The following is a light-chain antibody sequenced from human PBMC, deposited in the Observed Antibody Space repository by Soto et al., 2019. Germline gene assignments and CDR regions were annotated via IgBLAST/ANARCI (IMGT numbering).Light chain of an antibody. V-gene: IGKV1-39*01. Sequence: DIQMTQSPSSLSASVGDRVTITCRASQSISSYLNWYQQKPGKAPKLLIYAASSLQSGVPSRFSGSGSGTDFTLTISSLQPEDFATYYCQQSYSTPFTFGHGTKGDIK. CDR3: QQSYSTPFT. CDR1: QSISSY. J-gene: IGKJ3*01. CDR2: AAS.